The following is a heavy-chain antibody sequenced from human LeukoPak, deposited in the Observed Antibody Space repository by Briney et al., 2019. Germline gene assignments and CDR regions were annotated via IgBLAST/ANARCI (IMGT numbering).Heavy chain of an antibody. J-gene: IGHJ6*02. CDR3: ATMAGEEYYDFWSGPLGYGMDV. V-gene: IGHV4-59*01. CDR2: IYYNGST. Sequence: SETLSLTCTVSGGSISSYYWSWIRQPPGKGLEWIGYIYYNGSTNYNPSLKSRVTISVDTSKNQFSLKLSSVTAADTAVYYCATMAGEEYYDFWSGPLGYGMDVWGQGTTVTVSS. D-gene: IGHD3-3*01. CDR1: GGSISSYY.